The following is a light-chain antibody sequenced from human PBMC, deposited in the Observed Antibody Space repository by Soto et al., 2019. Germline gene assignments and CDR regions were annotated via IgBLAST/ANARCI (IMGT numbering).Light chain of an antibody. Sequence: DIQMTQSPSTPSGSVGDRVTITCRASQTISSWLAWYQQKPGKAPKLLIYKASTLKSGVPSRFSGSGSGTEFTLTIGSLQPEDFATYYCQQLDSYPRTFGPGIKVDIK. CDR1: QTISSW. CDR3: QQLDSYPRT. V-gene: IGKV1-5*03. CDR2: KAS. J-gene: IGKJ3*01.